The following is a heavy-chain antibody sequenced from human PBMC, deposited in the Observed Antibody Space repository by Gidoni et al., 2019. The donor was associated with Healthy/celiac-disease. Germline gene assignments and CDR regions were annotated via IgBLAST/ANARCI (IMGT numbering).Heavy chain of an antibody. CDR1: GFTFSRYS. D-gene: IGHD6-13*01. CDR3: ARLIMSSSSTYYYYYYYMDV. Sequence: EVQLVESGGGLVKPGGSLRLSCAPSGFTFSRYSITGVRQAPGKGLGWVSSISSSSSYIYYADSVKGRFTISRDNAKNSLYLQMNSLRAEDTAVYYCARLIMSSSSTYYYYYYYMDVWGKGTTVTVSS. J-gene: IGHJ6*03. V-gene: IGHV3-21*01. CDR2: ISSSSSYI.